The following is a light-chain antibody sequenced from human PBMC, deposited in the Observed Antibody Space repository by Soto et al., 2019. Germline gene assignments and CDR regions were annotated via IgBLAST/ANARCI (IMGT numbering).Light chain of an antibody. J-gene: IGLJ3*02. V-gene: IGLV2-23*02. CDR2: EVN. CDR3: CSYAGSSMLV. Sequence: QSVLTQPASVSGSPGQSITISCAGTSSDIGSYNLVSWYQQLPGKAPKLIIYEVNERPSEISDRFSGSKSGNMASLTISGLQAEDEAHYYCCSYAGSSMLVFGGGTKLTAL. CDR1: SSDIGSYNL.